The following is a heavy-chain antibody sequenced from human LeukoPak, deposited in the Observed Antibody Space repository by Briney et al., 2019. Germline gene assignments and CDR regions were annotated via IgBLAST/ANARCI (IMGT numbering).Heavy chain of an antibody. V-gene: IGHV4-59*01. D-gene: IGHD5-18*01. Sequence: SETLSLTCTVSGGSISSYYWSWIRQPPGKGLEGIGYIYYSGSTNYTPSLKSRVTISVDASKNQFSLKLSSVTAADAAVYYCARDQTNSYGIDYWGQGTLVTVSS. CDR3: ARDQTNSYGIDY. J-gene: IGHJ4*02. CDR1: GGSISSYY. CDR2: IYYSGST.